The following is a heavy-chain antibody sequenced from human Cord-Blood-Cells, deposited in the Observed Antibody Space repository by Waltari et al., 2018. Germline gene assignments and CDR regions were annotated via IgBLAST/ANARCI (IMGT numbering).Heavy chain of an antibody. CDR3: AESITIFGVGGYYFDY. J-gene: IGHJ4*02. D-gene: IGHD3-3*01. CDR2: IDHSGST. V-gene: IGHV4-38-2*01. Sequence: QVQLQESGPGLVKPSETLSLTCPVSGYSISSGYYWGWIRQPPGKGLEWIGSIDHSGSTYYNPSLKSRVTISVDASKNQFALKLSSVTAADTAVYYCAESITIFGVGGYYFDYWGQGTLVTVSS. CDR1: GYSISSGYY.